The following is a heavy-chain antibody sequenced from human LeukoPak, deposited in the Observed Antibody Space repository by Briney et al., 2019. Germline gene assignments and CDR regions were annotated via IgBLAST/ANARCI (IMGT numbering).Heavy chain of an antibody. CDR1: GGSISSSNW. V-gene: IGHV4-4*02. D-gene: IGHD6-13*01. CDR2: IYHSGST. CDR3: ARDTGGYSSSWYFDY. J-gene: IGHJ4*02. Sequence: PSGTLSLTCAVSGGSISSSNWWSWVRQPPGKGLEWIGEIYHSGSTYYNPSLKSRVTISVDRSKNQFSLKLSSATAADTAVYYCARDTGGYSSSWYFDYWGQGTLVTVSS.